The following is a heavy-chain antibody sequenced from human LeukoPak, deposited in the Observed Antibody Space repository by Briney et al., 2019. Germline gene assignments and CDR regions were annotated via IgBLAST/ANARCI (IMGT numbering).Heavy chain of an antibody. J-gene: IGHJ4*02. CDR3: ATSHDSAGND. Sequence: GGSLRLSCAASGFAFSDFWMSWVRQAPGKMLEWVANIRHDGNAKNYVPSVRGRFTISRDNAKNSLYLQMNSLTVEDTAVYYCATSHDSAGNDWGQGTLVTVSS. D-gene: IGHD2-15*01. CDR2: IRHDGNAK. CDR1: GFAFSDFW. V-gene: IGHV3-7*01.